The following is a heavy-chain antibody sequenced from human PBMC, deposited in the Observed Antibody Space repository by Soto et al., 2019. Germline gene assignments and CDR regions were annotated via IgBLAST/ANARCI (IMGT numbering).Heavy chain of an antibody. CDR3: AKVVVAATRHTDFDS. Sequence: PSETLSLTCSVSGASIRSGGYYWAWIRQPPGKGLAWIASIYYDGSTYYNPSLKSRVTISIDTSKNQFSLRLRSVTAADTAIYYCAKVVVAATRHTDFDSWGQGTLVTVSS. V-gene: IGHV4-39*01. J-gene: IGHJ4*02. CDR2: IYYDGST. D-gene: IGHD2-15*01. CDR1: GASIRSGGYY.